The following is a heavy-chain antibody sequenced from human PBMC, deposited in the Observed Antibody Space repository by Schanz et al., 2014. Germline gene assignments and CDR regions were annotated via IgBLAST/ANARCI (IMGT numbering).Heavy chain of an antibody. Sequence: VQVVESGGGLVQPGGSLRLSCAASGFSFVDAWMSWVRQAPGKGLEWVAFIWSDGSRTYHADSVKGRFTIARDNSKNTLYLQMNSLKPDDAGVYYCANLDGVSISTFSWGPGTLVTVSS. J-gene: IGHJ5*02. CDR2: IWSDGSRT. D-gene: IGHD3-9*01. CDR3: ANLDGVSISTFS. CDR1: GFSFVDAW. V-gene: IGHV3-30*02.